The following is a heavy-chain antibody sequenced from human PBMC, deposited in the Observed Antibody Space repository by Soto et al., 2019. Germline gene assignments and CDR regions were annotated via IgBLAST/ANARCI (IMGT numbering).Heavy chain of an antibody. CDR1: GFTFSSYA. CDR3: AKRSSSSTFDY. Sequence: EVQLLESGGGLVQPGESLRLSCAASGFTFSSYAMSWVRQAPGKGLEWVSVISGSDDSTYYADSVKGRFTISRDNSKTTLYLQMNSLRAEDTAVYYCAKRSSSSTFDYWGQGTRVTVSS. V-gene: IGHV3-23*01. D-gene: IGHD6-6*01. CDR2: ISGSDDST. J-gene: IGHJ4*02.